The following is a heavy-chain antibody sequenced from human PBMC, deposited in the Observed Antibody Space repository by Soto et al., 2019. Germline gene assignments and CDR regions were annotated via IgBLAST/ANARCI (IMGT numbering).Heavy chain of an antibody. V-gene: IGHV3-23*04. J-gene: IGHJ6*02. D-gene: IGHD3-10*01. Sequence: EVQLVESGGGLVQPGESLRLSCAASGFSFRNNVMNWVRQAPGKGLEWVSGITDNGVSTYYADSVKGRCTISRDNSKNTLFLQMNSLRAEDTAIYYCAKEVYGAARGAMDVWGQGTTVTVSS. CDR3: AKEVYGAARGAMDV. CDR2: ITDNGVST. CDR1: GFSFRNNV.